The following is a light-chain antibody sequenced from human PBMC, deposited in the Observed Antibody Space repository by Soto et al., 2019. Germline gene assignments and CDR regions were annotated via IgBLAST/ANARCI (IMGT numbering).Light chain of an antibody. CDR2: KAS. Sequence: DIQMTQSPSTLSASVGDRVTITCRASQSISSWLAWYQQKPGKAPKLLIYKASSLESGVPSRFSGSGSGTDFTLTISSLEPEDLAVYYCQQRGTFGPGTKVDIK. V-gene: IGKV1-5*03. CDR1: QSISSW. J-gene: IGKJ3*01. CDR3: QQRGT.